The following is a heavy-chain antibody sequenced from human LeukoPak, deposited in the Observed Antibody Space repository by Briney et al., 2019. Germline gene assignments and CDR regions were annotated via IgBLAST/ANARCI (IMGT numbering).Heavy chain of an antibody. V-gene: IGHV4-59*01. J-gene: IGHJ4*02. CDR2: IYYSGST. D-gene: IGHD2-15*01. CDR1: GGSISSYY. Sequence: SETLSLTCTVSGGSISSYYWSWIRQPPGKGLEWIGYIYYSGSTNYNPSLKSRVTISVDAPKNQFSLKLSSVTAADTAVYYCARPSSPYCSGGSCYSWVYWGQGTLVTVSS. CDR3: ARPSSPYCSGGSCYSWVY.